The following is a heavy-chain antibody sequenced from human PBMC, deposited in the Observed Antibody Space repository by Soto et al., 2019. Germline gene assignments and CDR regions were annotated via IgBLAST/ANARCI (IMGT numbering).Heavy chain of an antibody. CDR1: AYTFTSYD. J-gene: IGHJ4*02. D-gene: IGHD3-22*01. CDR3: ARGPILSTMTRDY. CDR2: MNPNSGNT. V-gene: IGHV1-8*01. Sequence: GXSVKVSCKASAYTFTSYDINWVRQATGQGLEWMGWMNPNSGNTGYAQKFQGRVTMTRNTSISTAYMELSSLRSEDTAVYYCARGPILSTMTRDYWGQGTLVTGSS.